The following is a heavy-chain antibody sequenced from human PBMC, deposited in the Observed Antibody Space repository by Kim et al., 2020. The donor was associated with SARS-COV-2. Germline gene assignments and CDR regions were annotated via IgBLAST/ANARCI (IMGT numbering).Heavy chain of an antibody. D-gene: IGHD6-6*01. J-gene: IGHJ6*02. CDR1: GYTFTSYD. CDR2: MNPNSGNT. Sequence: ASVKVSCKASGYTFTSYDINWVRQATGQGLEWMGWMNPNSGNTGYAQKFQGRVTMTRNTSISTAYMELSSLRSEDTAVYYCARVSSSSGYYYYYGMYVWGQGTTGTVSS. CDR3: ARVSSSSGYYYYYGMYV. V-gene: IGHV1-8*01.